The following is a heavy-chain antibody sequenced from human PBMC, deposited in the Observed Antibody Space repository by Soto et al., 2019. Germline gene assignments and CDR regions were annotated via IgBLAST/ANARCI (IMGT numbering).Heavy chain of an antibody. V-gene: IGHV5-51*01. CDR1: GYSFTSYW. CDR3: ARHRPYSGSGWFDP. D-gene: IGHD1-26*01. Sequence: XESLKISRKGSGYSFTSYWIGLVRQMPGKGLEWMGIIYPGDSDTRYSPSFQGQVTISADKSISTAYLQWSSLKASDTAMYYCARHRPYSGSGWFDPWGQETLVTVSS. CDR2: IYPGDSDT. J-gene: IGHJ5*02.